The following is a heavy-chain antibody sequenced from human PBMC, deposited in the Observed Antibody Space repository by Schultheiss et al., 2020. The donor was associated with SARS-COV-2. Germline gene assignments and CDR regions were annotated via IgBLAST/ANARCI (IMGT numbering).Heavy chain of an antibody. Sequence: SETLSLTCTVSGGSISSGYYWGWIRQPPGKGLEWIGSIYHSGSTYYNPSLKSRVTISVDTSKNQFSLKLSSVTAADTAVYYCARRRSWCSSTSCYVNWFDPWGQGTLVTVSS. J-gene: IGHJ5*02. CDR1: GGSISSGYY. CDR2: IYHSGST. CDR3: ARRRSWCSSTSCYVNWFDP. V-gene: IGHV4-38-2*02. D-gene: IGHD2-2*01.